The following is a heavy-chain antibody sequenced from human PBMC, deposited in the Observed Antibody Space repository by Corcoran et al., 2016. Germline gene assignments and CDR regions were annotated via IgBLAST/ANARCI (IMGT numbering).Heavy chain of an antibody. V-gene: IGHV3-15*07. D-gene: IGHD6-13*01. Sequence: EVKMVESGGGLVKPGGSLRLSCAASGFTFSNAWMNWVRQAPGKGLEWVGRIKSKTDGGTTDYAAPGKGRFTISRDESKNTLYLQMNSLKTAATAVYYCTTAGASSSWYYYYGMDVWGQGTTVTVSS. CDR2: IKSKTDGGTT. CDR1: GFTFSNAW. J-gene: IGHJ6*02. CDR3: TTAGASSSWYYYYGMDV.